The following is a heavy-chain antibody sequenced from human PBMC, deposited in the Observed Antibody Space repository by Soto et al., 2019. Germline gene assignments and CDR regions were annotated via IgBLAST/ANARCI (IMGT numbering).Heavy chain of an antibody. V-gene: IGHV1-69*13. D-gene: IGHD3-22*01. Sequence: ASVKVSCKASGGTFSSYAISWVRQAPGQGLEWMGGIIPIFGTANYAQKFQGRVTITADESTSTAYMELSSLRSEDTAVYYCARVNYDSSGYYHEDYWGQGTLVTVSS. J-gene: IGHJ4*02. CDR1: GGTFSSYA. CDR2: IIPIFGTA. CDR3: ARVNYDSSGYYHEDY.